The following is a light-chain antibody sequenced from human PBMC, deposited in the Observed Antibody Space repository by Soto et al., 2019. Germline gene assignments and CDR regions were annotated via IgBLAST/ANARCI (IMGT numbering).Light chain of an antibody. Sequence: IVMTQSPATLSVSLGERATLSCRASQSVSSNLSWYQQKTGQAPRLVIYGASTRATGIPDRLSGSGSGTEFNLTISRLQSEDFAVYYCQQYNNWPRTCGQGTKVDIK. CDR3: QQYNNWPRT. V-gene: IGKV3-15*01. CDR2: GAS. CDR1: QSVSSN. J-gene: IGKJ1*01.